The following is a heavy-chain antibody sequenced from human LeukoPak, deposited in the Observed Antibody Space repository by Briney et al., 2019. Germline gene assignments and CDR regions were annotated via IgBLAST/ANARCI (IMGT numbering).Heavy chain of an antibody. V-gene: IGHV3-30-3*01. J-gene: IGHJ4*02. D-gene: IGHD5-18*01. CDR3: ARDVDTAMGPFDY. Sequence: PGGSLRLSCVASGFTFSSYAMHWVRQAPGKGLEWVAVISYDGSNKYYADSVKGRFTISRDNSKNTLYLQMNSLRAEDTAVYYCARDVDTAMGPFDYWGEGTLVTVSS. CDR2: ISYDGSNK. CDR1: GFTFSSYA.